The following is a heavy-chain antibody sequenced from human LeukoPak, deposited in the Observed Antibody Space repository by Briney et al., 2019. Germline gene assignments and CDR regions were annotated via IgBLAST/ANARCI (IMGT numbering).Heavy chain of an antibody. CDR2: INPSGGST. D-gene: IGHD3-22*01. J-gene: IGHJ6*03. Sequence: GASVKVSCKASGYTFTSYYMHWVRQAPGQGLEWMGIINPSGGSTSYAQKFQGRVTMTRDTSTSTVYMELSSLRSEDTAVYYCAREGHYYDSRGYMDVWGKGTTVTISS. V-gene: IGHV1-46*01. CDR3: AREGHYYDSRGYMDV. CDR1: GYTFTSYY.